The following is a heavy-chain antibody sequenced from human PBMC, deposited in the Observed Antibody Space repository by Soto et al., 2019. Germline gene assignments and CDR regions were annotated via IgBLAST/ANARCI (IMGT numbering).Heavy chain of an antibody. V-gene: IGHV1-2*02. CDR1: GYTFTGYY. Sequence: ASVKVSCKTSGYTFTGYYIYWVLQAPGQGLEWMGWINPNSGGIKYSQKFQGRVTMTRDTSISTAYMELSRLRSDDTAVYYCARDLAFRTYAMDVWGQGTTVTVSS. D-gene: IGHD3-16*01. J-gene: IGHJ6*02. CDR2: INPNSGGI. CDR3: ARDLAFRTYAMDV.